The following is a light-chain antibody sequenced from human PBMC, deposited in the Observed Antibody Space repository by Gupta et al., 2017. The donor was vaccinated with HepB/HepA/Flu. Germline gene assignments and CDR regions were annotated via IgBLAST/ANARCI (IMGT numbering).Light chain of an antibody. V-gene: IGKV3-20*01. CDR3: QQYANTPFT. CDR2: GTS. J-gene: IGKJ3*01. CDR1: QSITSNY. Sequence: IVLTQSPGTLSLSPGERATLSCRASQSITSNYLAWYQQKPGQAPRLLIYGTSSRAAGIPDRFSGSGSGTDFTLTISRLEPEDFAVYYCQQYANTPFTFGPGTKVDIK.